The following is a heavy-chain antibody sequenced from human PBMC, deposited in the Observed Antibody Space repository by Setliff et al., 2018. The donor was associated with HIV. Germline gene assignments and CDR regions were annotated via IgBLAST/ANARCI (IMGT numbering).Heavy chain of an antibody. CDR3: ARLPQDVRSSIDF. J-gene: IGHJ4*02. CDR1: GFTFTDYW. D-gene: IGHD6-6*01. Sequence: GESLKISCAASGFTFTDYWMHWVRQVPGQGLVCVSRINVDGSSISYADSVKGRFTISRDNAKNTLFLQMNSLRAEDTAVYYCARLPQDVRSSIDFWGQGTLVTVSS. CDR2: INVDGSSI. V-gene: IGHV3-74*01.